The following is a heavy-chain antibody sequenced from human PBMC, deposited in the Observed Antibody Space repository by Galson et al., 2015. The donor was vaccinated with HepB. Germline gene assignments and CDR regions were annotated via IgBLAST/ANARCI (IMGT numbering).Heavy chain of an antibody. Sequence: SVKVSCKASGYTFTSYYMHWVRQAPGQGLEWMGIINPSGGSTSYAQKFQGRVTMTRDTSTSTVYMELSSLGSEDTAVYYCARGPGPPGGAMIVVVHAFDIWGQGTMVTVSS. J-gene: IGHJ3*02. V-gene: IGHV1-46*01. CDR3: ARGPGPPGGAMIVVVHAFDI. D-gene: IGHD3-22*01. CDR1: GYTFTSYY. CDR2: INPSGGST.